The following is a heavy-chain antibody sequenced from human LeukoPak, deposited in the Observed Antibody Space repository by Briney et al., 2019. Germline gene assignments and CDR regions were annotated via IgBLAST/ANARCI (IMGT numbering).Heavy chain of an antibody. J-gene: IGHJ6*02. CDR3: ARSYNYGSTYGMDV. CDR2: ITPNSGGT. CDR1: GYTFTGYY. V-gene: IGHV1-2*02. Sequence: ASVKVSCKASGYTFTGYYMHWVRPAPGQGLGWMGCITPNSGGTNYAQKFQSRVTMTRDTSISTAYVQLSRLRSDDTAVYYCARSYNYGSTYGMDVWGQGTTVTVSS. D-gene: IGHD5-18*01.